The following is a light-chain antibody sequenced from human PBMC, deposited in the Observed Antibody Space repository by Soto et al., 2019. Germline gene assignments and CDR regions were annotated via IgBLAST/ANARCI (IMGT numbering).Light chain of an antibody. Sequence: DIVMAQSPDSLAVSLGERATINCKSSRSLLSTPDNKYYLAWYQRKPGQPPRLLIYWASTRELGVPDRFSGSGSGTDYTLTIGRVQAEDVAVYYCQHYLDTPPFRNTFGQGTHLEI. CDR3: QHYLDTPPFRNT. CDR2: WAS. CDR1: RSLLSTPDNKYY. J-gene: IGKJ2*01. V-gene: IGKV4-1*01.